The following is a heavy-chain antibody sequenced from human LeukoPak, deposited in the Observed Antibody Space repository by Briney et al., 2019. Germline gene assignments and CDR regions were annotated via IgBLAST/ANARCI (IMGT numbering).Heavy chain of an antibody. CDR3: AKDRDCSSTSCHSHFDY. Sequence: QPGRSLRLSCAASGFTFDDYAMPWVRQAPGKGLEWVSGISWNSGSIGYADSVKGRFTISRDNAKNSLYLQMNSLRAEDTALYYCAKDRDCSSTSCHSHFDYWGQGTLVTVSS. V-gene: IGHV3-9*01. J-gene: IGHJ4*02. CDR2: ISWNSGSI. CDR1: GFTFDDYA. D-gene: IGHD2-2*01.